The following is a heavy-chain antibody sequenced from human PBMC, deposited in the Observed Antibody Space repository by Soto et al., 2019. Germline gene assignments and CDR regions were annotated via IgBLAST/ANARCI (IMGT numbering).Heavy chain of an antibody. CDR2: ISGSGGST. Sequence: EVQLLESGGGLVEPGGSLRLSCAASGFTFSSHAMSWVRQAPGKGLEWVSGISGSGGSTYNADSVKGRFTISRDNSKNTLYLEMNSLTAEDTAVYYCATDLFPDIVVVEGATPDWYFDLWGRGTLVTVSS. CDR1: GFTFSSHA. D-gene: IGHD2-15*01. J-gene: IGHJ2*01. V-gene: IGHV3-23*01. CDR3: ATDLFPDIVVVEGATPDWYFDL.